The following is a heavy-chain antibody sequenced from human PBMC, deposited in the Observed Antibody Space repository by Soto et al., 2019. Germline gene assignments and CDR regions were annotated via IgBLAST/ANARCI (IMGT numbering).Heavy chain of an antibody. V-gene: IGHV4-59*01. CDR2: ISYTGSA. Sequence: SETLSLTCTVSGGSINYSYWTRIRQPPGKGLEWIGYISYTGSANYNASLKSRLTISVDTSKNQFSLKLSSVTAADTALYYCARVNYGDYYYGMDVWGQGTTVPVSS. D-gene: IGHD4-17*01. CDR1: GGSINYSY. J-gene: IGHJ6*02. CDR3: ARVNYGDYYYGMDV.